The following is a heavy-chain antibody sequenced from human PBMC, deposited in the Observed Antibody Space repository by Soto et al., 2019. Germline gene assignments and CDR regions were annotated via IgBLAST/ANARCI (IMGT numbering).Heavy chain of an antibody. J-gene: IGHJ4*02. Sequence: PGGSLRLSCVASGFTFSSYSMSWVRQAPGKGLEWVSGFRAGGDDGTTYYADSAKGRFTISRDSSKNTLFLQMNSLRAEDTAIYYCAKKVNSGSGSQYFDYFGQGTLVTVSS. D-gene: IGHD3-10*01. V-gene: IGHV3-23*01. CDR3: AKKVNSGSGSQYFDY. CDR2: FRAGGDDGTT. CDR1: GFTFSSYS.